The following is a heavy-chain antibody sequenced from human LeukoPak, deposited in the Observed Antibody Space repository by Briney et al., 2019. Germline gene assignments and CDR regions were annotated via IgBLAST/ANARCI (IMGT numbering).Heavy chain of an antibody. V-gene: IGHV4-39*01. Sequence: PSDTLSLTCTVSGGSISSSSYYWGWIRQPPGKGLEWIGSIYYSGSTYYNPSLKSRVTISVDTSKNQFSLKLSSVTAADTAVYYCARPSGGWYYFDYWGQGTLVTVSS. CDR3: ARPSGGWYYFDY. D-gene: IGHD6-19*01. J-gene: IGHJ4*02. CDR2: IYYSGST. CDR1: GGSISSSSYY.